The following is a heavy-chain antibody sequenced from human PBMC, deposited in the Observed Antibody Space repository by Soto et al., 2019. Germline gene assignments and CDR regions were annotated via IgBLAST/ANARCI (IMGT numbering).Heavy chain of an antibody. CDR2: ISYDGSNK. J-gene: IGHJ4*02. V-gene: IGHV3-30*18. CDR1: GFTFSSYG. CDR3: AKDPHDYGVHFDY. D-gene: IGHD4-17*01. Sequence: LRLSCAASGFTFSSYGMHWVRQAPGKGLEWVAVISYDGSNKYYADSVKGRFTISRDNSKNTLYLQMNSLRAEDTAVYYCAKDPHDYGVHFDYWGQGTLVTVSS.